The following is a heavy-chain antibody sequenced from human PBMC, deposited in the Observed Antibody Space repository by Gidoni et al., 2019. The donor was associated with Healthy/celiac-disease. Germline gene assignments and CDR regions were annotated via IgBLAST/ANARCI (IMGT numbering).Heavy chain of an antibody. J-gene: IGHJ2*01. Sequence: QVQLVQSGAEVKKPGSSVKVSCKASGGTFSSYTISWVRQAPGQGLEWMGRIIPILGIANYAQKFQGRVTITADKSTSTAYMELSSLRSEDTAVYYCARELGRSAAAGRGRFSYWYFDLWGRGTLVTVSS. CDR2: IIPILGIA. CDR3: ARELGRSAAAGRGRFSYWYFDL. CDR1: GGTFSSYT. V-gene: IGHV1-69*08. D-gene: IGHD6-13*01.